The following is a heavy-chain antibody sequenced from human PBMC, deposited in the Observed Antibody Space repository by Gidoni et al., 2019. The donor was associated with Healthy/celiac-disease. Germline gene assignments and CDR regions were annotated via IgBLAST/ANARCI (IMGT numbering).Heavy chain of an antibody. D-gene: IGHD5-12*01. V-gene: IGHV3-11*06. CDR1: GFTFSDYY. J-gene: IGHJ4*02. CDR2: ISSSSSYT. CDR3: AGSPVGHSGYDD. Sequence: QVQLVESGGGLVKPGESLRLSCAASGFTFSDYYMSWIRQAPGTGLEWVSYISSSSSYTNYADSVKGRCTISRDNAKNSLYLQMNSLRAEDTAVYYCAGSPVGHSGYDDWGQGTLVTVSS.